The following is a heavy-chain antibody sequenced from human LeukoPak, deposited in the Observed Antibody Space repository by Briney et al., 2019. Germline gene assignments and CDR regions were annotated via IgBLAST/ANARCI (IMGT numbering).Heavy chain of an antibody. CDR3: AKDAHYYDSSGYLDY. D-gene: IGHD3-22*01. CDR1: GFTFSSYA. Sequence: PGGSLRLSCAASGFTFSSYAMTWVRQAPGKGLQWVSTISVSGENTYYADSVKGRFTISRDNSKNTLYLQMNSLRAEDTAVYYCAKDAHYYDSSGYLDYWGQGTLVTVSS. V-gene: IGHV3-23*01. J-gene: IGHJ4*02. CDR2: ISVSGENT.